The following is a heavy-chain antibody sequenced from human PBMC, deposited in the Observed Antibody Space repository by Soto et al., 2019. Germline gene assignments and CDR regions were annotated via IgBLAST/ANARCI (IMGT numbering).Heavy chain of an antibody. CDR3: ASVPARKEWLGNYCYFGLDV. V-gene: IGHV6-1*01. CDR2: TYCSSKWYN. J-gene: IGHJ6*04. D-gene: IGHD6-19*01. CDR1: GDSVSSNSAA. Sequence: PSQTLSLTCAISGDSVSSNSAAWIWIWQSPSRGLEWLEGTYCSSKWYNDYAVSVKSRITINTDTSKTQFSLQLNSVSPEDTAVYFCASVPARKEWLGNYCYFGLDVWGKWTKVTV.